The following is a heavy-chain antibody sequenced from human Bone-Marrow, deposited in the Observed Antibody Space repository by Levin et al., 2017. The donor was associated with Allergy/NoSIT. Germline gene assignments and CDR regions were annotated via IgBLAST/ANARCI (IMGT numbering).Heavy chain of an antibody. CDR1: GYTFTSYA. CDR2: INAGNGNT. V-gene: IGHV1-3*01. D-gene: IGHD1-1*01. J-gene: IGHJ6*02. Sequence: GESLKISCKASGYTFTSYAMHWVRQAPGQRLEWMGWINAGNGNTKYSQKFQGRVTITRDTSASTAYMELSSLRSEDTAVYYCARDVGNVGWSMRGYYGMDVWGQGTTVTVSS. CDR3: ARDVGNVGWSMRGYYGMDV.